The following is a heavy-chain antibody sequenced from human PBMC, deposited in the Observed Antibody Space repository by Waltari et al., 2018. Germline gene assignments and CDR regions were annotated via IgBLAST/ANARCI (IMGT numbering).Heavy chain of an antibody. V-gene: IGHV5-51*01. CDR2: IYPGDSDT. CDR1: GYSFTSYW. J-gene: IGHJ4*02. D-gene: IGHD3-10*01. Sequence: SGYSFTSYWIGWVRQMPGKGLAWMGIIYPGDSDTRYSPSFQGQVTISADKSISTAYLQWSSLKASDTAMYYCARWAYGSGSYPPDYWGQGTLVTVSS. CDR3: ARWAYGSGSYPPDY.